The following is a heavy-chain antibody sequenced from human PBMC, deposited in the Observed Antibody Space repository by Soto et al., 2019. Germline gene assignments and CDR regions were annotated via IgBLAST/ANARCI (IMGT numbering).Heavy chain of an antibody. CDR2: INHSGST. D-gene: IGHD3-22*01. J-gene: IGHJ4*02. Sequence: QVQLQQWGAGLLKPSETLSLTCAVYGGSFSGYYWSWIRQPPGKGLEWIGEINHSGSTNYNPSLKGRVTISVDTSKNQFSLKLSSVTAADTAVYYCASMSSGYYQAYWGQGTLVTVSS. CDR3: ASMSSGYYQAY. V-gene: IGHV4-34*01. CDR1: GGSFSGYY.